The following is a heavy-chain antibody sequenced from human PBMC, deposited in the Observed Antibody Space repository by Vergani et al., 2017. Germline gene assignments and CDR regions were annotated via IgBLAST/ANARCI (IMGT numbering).Heavy chain of an antibody. CDR1: GGSFTSYH. J-gene: IGHJ6*03. CDR2: IDHTGRP. D-gene: IGHD4-11*01. Sequence: QVQLQQWGGGLLKPSETLSLTCVVNGGSFTSYHWTWIRQSPGEGLEWVGDIDHTGRPYYNPSLKSRLTMSVDKSRNQFSLTLNSVTVTDTAIYFCARVNTETNGHLYYYYYMDVWGQGTAVTVS. V-gene: IGHV4-34*01. CDR3: ARVNTETNGHLYYYYYMDV.